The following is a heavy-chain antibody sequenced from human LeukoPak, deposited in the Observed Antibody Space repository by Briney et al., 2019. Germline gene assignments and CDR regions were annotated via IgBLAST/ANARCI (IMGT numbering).Heavy chain of an antibody. CDR2: IHSSGTH. Sequence: PSQTLSLTCTVSGDSISGRAYYWSRIRQPAGKGLEWIGRIHSSGTHSYNPSLKSRVSISVETSKNQFSLKLSSLTAADTAVYFCSRERGFWSGYFRPRYFDYWGQGTVVTV. CDR3: SRERGFWSGYFRPRYFDY. J-gene: IGHJ4*02. D-gene: IGHD3-3*01. V-gene: IGHV4-61*02. CDR1: GDSISGRAYY.